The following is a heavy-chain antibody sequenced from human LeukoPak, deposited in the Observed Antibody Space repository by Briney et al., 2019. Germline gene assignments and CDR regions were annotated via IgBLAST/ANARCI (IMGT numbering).Heavy chain of an antibody. J-gene: IGHJ4*02. Sequence: GGSLRLSCAASGFTFSDCYMSWIGQAPGKGLEWVSYISSSSSYKNYANSVKGRFTISRDNAKNSLYLQMKSLRAEDTAMYYCARDYYGSGSSPFDYWGQGTLVTVSS. V-gene: IGHV3-11*06. CDR1: GFTFSDCY. D-gene: IGHD3-10*01. CDR3: ARDYYGSGSSPFDY. CDR2: ISSSSSYK.